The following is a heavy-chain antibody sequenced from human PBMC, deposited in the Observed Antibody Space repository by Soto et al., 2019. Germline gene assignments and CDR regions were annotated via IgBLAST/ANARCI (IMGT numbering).Heavy chain of an antibody. CDR2: TYYRSKWYI. V-gene: IGHV6-1*01. J-gene: IGHJ6*02. CDR3: VRSRVFIAVVVMVNYYSYYAMPV. D-gene: IGHD6-19*01. Sequence: SETLSLTCAISGDSVSSDSAAWNWIRQSPSRGLEWLGRTYYRSKWYIDYAVSVNGRITINPDTSKNHFSLQLNSVTPEAPAVYYCVRSRVFIAVVVMVNYYSYYAMPVWDRGTPVTVS. CDR1: GDSVSSDSAA.